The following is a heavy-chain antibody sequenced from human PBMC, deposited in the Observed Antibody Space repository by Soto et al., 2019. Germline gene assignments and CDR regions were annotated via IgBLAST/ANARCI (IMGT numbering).Heavy chain of an antibody. D-gene: IGHD3-16*01. V-gene: IGHV4-31*03. CDR2: IYYSGTT. J-gene: IGHJ5*02. Sequence: SETLSLTCTVSGDSISSGGYYWSWIRQHPGKGLEWIGYIYYSGTTYYKPSLKSRVTISVDTSKNQFSLKLNSVTAADTAVYYCARTPREGGAYLDPWGQGTLVTVSS. CDR3: ARTPREGGAYLDP. CDR1: GDSISSGGYY.